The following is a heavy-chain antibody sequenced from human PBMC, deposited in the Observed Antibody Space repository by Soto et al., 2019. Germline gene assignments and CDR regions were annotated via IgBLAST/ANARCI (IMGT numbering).Heavy chain of an antibody. CDR3: ASQRWSGYDLISYGMDV. CDR1: GGSISSGGYS. CDR2: IYHSGST. V-gene: IGHV4-30-2*01. J-gene: IGHJ6*02. Sequence: PSETLSLTCAVSGGSISSGGYSWSWIRQPPGKGLEWIGYIYHSGSTYYNPSLKSRVTISVDRSKNQFSLKLSSVTAADTAVYYCASQRWSGYDLISYGMDVWGQGTTVTVSS. D-gene: IGHD5-12*01.